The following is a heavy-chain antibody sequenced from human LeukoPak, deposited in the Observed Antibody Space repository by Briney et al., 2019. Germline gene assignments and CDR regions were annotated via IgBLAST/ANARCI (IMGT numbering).Heavy chain of an antibody. CDR2: IKQDGSKK. Sequence: GGSLRLSCVASGFPFSSYWMTWVRQAPGKGLEWVANIKQDGSKKSYVDSVKGRFTISRDNAKNSLYLQMNSLRAEDTAVYYCVRGNPFGGYWGQGTLVTVSS. D-gene: IGHD2-15*01. J-gene: IGHJ4*02. CDR1: GFPFSSYW. CDR3: VRGNPFGGY. V-gene: IGHV3-7*03.